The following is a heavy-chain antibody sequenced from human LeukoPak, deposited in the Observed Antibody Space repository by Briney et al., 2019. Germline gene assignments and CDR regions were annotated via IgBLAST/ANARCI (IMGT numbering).Heavy chain of an antibody. V-gene: IGHV3-48*03. CDR3: ARGRAGSYYNNY. J-gene: IGHJ4*02. Sequence: GGSLRLSCAASGFTFSSYEMNWVRQAPGEGLEWVSYISSSGSTIYYADSVKGRFTIYRDNAKNSLYVQMNSLRAEDTAVYYCARGRAGSYYNNYWGQGTLVTVSS. CDR2: ISSSGSTI. CDR1: GFTFSSYE. D-gene: IGHD3-10*01.